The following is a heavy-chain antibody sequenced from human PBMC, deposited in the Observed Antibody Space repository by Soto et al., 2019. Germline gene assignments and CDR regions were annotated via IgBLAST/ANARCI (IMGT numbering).Heavy chain of an antibody. CDR1: GFTFSSYG. Sequence: GGSLRLSCAASGFTFSSYGMHWVRQAPGKGLEWVAVISYDGSNKYYADSVKGRFTISRDNSKNTLYLQMNSLRAEDTAVYYCAKAPGWLVQNNWFDPWGQGTLVTVSS. CDR3: AKAPGWLVQNNWFDP. V-gene: IGHV3-30*18. CDR2: ISYDGSNK. J-gene: IGHJ5*02. D-gene: IGHD6-19*01.